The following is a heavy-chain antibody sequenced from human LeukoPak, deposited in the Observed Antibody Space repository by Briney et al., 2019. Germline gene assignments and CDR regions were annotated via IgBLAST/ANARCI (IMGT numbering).Heavy chain of an antibody. D-gene: IGHD2-2*01. V-gene: IGHV6-1*01. J-gene: IGHJ6*03. CDR1: GDSVSSYSAA. CDR3: ARGYWNSNSCYRGLYYYYYCCMDV. CDR2: TSYRTKWYT. Sequence: SQTLSLTCAISGDSVSSYSAAWTWIRQSPSRGLEWLGRTSYRTKWYTDYGVSVKSRITIYPYSPKNQFALQRNSVTSEGTAVYYCARGYWNSNSCYRGLYYYYYCCMDVWGKGTTVSVSS.